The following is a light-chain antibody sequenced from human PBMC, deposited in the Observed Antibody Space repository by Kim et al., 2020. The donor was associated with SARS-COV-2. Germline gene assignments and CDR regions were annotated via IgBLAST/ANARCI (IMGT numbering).Light chain of an antibody. J-gene: IGLJ2*01. Sequence: SVSPGQTASITCSGDKLGDKYACWYQQKPGQSPVLVIYQDSKRPSGIPERFSGSNSGNTATLTISGTQAMDEADYYCQAWDSSTVVFGGGTTLTVL. CDR2: QDS. V-gene: IGLV3-1*01. CDR1: KLGDKY. CDR3: QAWDSSTVV.